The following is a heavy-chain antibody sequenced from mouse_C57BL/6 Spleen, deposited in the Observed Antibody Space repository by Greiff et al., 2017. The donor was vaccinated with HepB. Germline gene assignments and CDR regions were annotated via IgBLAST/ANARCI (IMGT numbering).Heavy chain of an antibody. Sequence: VQLKQSGAELVRPGASVKLSCTASGFNIKDDYMHWVKQRPEQGLEWIGWIDPENGDTEYASKFQGKATITADTSSNTAYLPLSSLTSEDTAVYYCTTYGLLPDYWGQGTTLTVSS. CDR3: TTYGLLPDY. CDR2: IDPENGDT. CDR1: GFNIKDDY. D-gene: IGHD2-3*01. V-gene: IGHV14-4*01. J-gene: IGHJ2*01.